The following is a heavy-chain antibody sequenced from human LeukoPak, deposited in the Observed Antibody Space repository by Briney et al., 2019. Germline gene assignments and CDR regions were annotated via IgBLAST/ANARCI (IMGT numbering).Heavy chain of an antibody. J-gene: IGHJ4*02. D-gene: IGHD3-10*01. CDR1: GFTFSSYA. Sequence: GGSLRLSCAASGFTFSSYAMSWVRQAPGKGLEWVSVISGSGGTTYYADSVKGRFTISRDNSKNTVYLQMNTLRAEDTAVYYCAKGAGGSYGLYYFDYWGQGALVTVSS. CDR3: AKGAGGSYGLYYFDY. CDR2: ISGSGGTT. V-gene: IGHV3-23*01.